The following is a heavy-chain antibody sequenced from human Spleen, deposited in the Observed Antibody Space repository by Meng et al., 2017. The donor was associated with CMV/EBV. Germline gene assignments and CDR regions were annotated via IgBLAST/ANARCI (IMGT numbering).Heavy chain of an antibody. J-gene: IGHJ3*01. Sequence: GESLKISCAASGFTFSSYSMNWVRQAPGKGLEWVSSISSSSSYIYYADSVEGRFTISRDDSKNTVYLQLNSLRAEDTAVYYCARNVYELLSEGAFDVWGQGTVVTVSS. CDR3: ARNVYELLSEGAFDV. V-gene: IGHV3-21*04. CDR1: GFTFSSYS. D-gene: IGHD5/OR15-5a*01. CDR2: ISSSSSYI.